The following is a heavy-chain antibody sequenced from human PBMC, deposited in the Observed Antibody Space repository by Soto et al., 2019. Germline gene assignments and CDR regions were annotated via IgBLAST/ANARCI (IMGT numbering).Heavy chain of an antibody. D-gene: IGHD3-22*01. CDR2: INPNSGGT. J-gene: IGHJ2*01. V-gene: IGHV1-2*04. Sequence: ASVKVSCKASGYTFTGYYMHWVRQAPGQGLEWMGWINPNSGGTNYAQKFQGWVTMTRDTSISTAYMELSRLRSDDTAVYYCARAPFYDSSGYRVGYFDLWGRGTLVTVS. CDR3: ARAPFYDSSGYRVGYFDL. CDR1: GYTFTGYY.